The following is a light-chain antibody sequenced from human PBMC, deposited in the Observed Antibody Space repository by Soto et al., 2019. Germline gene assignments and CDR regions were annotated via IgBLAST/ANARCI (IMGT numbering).Light chain of an antibody. CDR2: GAS. J-gene: IGKJ4*01. V-gene: IGKV3-11*01. CDR3: QQRSNWPPGGT. Sequence: EIVMTQSPATLSVSPGERATLSCRASQSVSSNLAWYQQKPGQAPRLLIYGASTRATGIPARFSGGGSGTDFTLTISSLEPDDFAVYYCQQRSNWPPGGTFGGGTKV. CDR1: QSVSSN.